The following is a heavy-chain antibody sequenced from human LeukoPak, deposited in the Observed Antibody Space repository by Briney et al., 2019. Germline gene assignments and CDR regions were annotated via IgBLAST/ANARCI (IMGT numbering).Heavy chain of an antibody. J-gene: IGHJ4*02. CDR2: IIPIFGTA. D-gene: IGHD5-18*01. CDR1: GYTFTSYG. CDR3: AREGYSYPDY. V-gene: IGHV1-69*05. Sequence: SVKVSCKASGYTFTSYGISWVRQAPGQGLEWMGGIIPIFGTANYAQKFQGRVTMTRDTSTSTVYMELSSLRSEDTAVYYCAREGYSYPDYWGQGTLVTVSS.